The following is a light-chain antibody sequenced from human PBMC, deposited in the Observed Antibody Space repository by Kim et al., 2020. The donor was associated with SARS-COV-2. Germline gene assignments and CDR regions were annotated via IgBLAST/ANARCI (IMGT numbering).Light chain of an antibody. CDR2: SNN. J-gene: IGLJ3*02. CDR3: AVWDDSLKQGV. CDR1: SSNIGSNN. Sequence: QSVLTQPPSASGTPGQRVTISCSGSSSNIGSNNVVWYQQLPGAAPNLLIYSNNQRPSGIPDRFSGSRSGTSASLAISGFQSGDEADYYCAVWDDSLKQGVFGGGTQLTVL. V-gene: IGLV1-44*01.